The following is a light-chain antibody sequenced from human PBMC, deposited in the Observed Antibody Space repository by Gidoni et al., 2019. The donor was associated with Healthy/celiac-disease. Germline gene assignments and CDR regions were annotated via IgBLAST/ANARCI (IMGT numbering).Light chain of an antibody. Sequence: DIQMTQSTSTLSASVGDRVTITCRASQSISSWLAWYQQKPGKAPKLLIYKASSLESGVPSRFSGSGSGTEFTLTISSLQPADFATYYCQQYNSYSMYTFGQGTKLEIK. V-gene: IGKV1-5*03. CDR3: QQYNSYSMYT. J-gene: IGKJ2*01. CDR2: KAS. CDR1: QSISSW.